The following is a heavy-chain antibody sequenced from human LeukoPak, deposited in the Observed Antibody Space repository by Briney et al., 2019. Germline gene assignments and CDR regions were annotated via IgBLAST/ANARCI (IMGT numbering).Heavy chain of an antibody. V-gene: IGHV4-59*02. D-gene: IGHD3-22*01. J-gene: IGHJ4*02. CDR1: GGSVRSYY. Sequence: SETLSLTCTVSGGSVRSYYWSWTRQPPGRTLEWIGYIYYRGKTNYNPSLKSRVSMSVDTSKNQFSLRLSSVTAADTAVYYCARETYYYDTSGYYHELLADFWGQGTLVTVSS. CDR3: ARETYYYDTSGYYHELLADF. CDR2: IYYRGKT.